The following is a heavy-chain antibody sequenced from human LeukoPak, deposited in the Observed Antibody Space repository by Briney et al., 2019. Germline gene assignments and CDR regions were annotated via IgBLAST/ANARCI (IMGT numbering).Heavy chain of an antibody. CDR3: ARAPRETNSWYYFDY. Sequence: SQTLSLTCTVSGGSISSDGHYWSWIRQPPGKGLEWIGYIYYTGDTYYNPSLKSRVTISLDTSKNQFSLKLSSVTAADTAAYYCARAPRETNSWYYFDYWGQGTLVSVSS. J-gene: IGHJ4*02. D-gene: IGHD6-13*01. V-gene: IGHV4-31*03. CDR2: IYYTGDT. CDR1: GGSISSDGHY.